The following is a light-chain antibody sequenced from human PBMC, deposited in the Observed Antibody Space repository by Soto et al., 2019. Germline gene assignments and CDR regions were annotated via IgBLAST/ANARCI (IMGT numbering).Light chain of an antibody. CDR3: MQGRLWAT. V-gene: IGKV2-30*01. CDR1: QSLEYSDGRTF. Sequence: DVVMTQSPLSLSVTLGQPASISCSSTQSLEYSDGRTFLNWFQQRPGQSPRRLLYKVSNRDSGVPNRFSGSWSGHNFTLKISRVEAEDVGVYFCMQGRLWATFGQGTKLEIK. CDR2: KVS. J-gene: IGKJ2*01.